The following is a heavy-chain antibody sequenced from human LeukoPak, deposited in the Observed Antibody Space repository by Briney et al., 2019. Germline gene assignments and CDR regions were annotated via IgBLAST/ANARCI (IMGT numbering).Heavy chain of an antibody. V-gene: IGHV1-69*06. D-gene: IGHD2-15*01. Sequence: ASVNVSCKASGGTFSSYAIRWVRQAPGQGPEGMGGITPIFGTANYAQKFQGRVTITADKSTSTAYMELSSLRSEDTAVYYCAREAVVAATPYYFDYWGQGTLVTVSS. J-gene: IGHJ4*02. CDR1: GGTFSSYA. CDR2: ITPIFGTA. CDR3: AREAVVAATPYYFDY.